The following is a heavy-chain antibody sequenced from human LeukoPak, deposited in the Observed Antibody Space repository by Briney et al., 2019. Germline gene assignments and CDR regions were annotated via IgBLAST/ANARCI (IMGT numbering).Heavy chain of an antibody. J-gene: IGHJ5*02. CDR1: GFTFSGYW. V-gene: IGHV3-74*01. CDR2: IKSDGSST. Sequence: GGSLRLSCAASGFTFSGYWMRWVRQAPGKGLLWVSRIKSDGSSTSYADSVKGRFTISRDNAKNTLYLQMNSLRAEDTAVYYCAGSPSSNWFDPWGQGTLVTVSS. D-gene: IGHD6-6*01. CDR3: AGSPSSNWFDP.